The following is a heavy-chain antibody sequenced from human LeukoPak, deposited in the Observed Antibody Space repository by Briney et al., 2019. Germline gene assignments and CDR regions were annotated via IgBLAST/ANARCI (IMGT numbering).Heavy chain of an antibody. J-gene: IGHJ4*02. D-gene: IGHD3-22*01. V-gene: IGHV4-39*07. Sequence: SETLSLTCTVSGGSIISSDYHWGWVRQPPGKGLEWIGEINHSGSTNYNPSLKSRVTISVDTSKNQFSLKLSSVTAADTAVYYCARGNYYDSSGPLYFDYWGQGTLVTVSS. CDR2: INHSGST. CDR1: GGSIISSDYH. CDR3: ARGNYYDSSGPLYFDY.